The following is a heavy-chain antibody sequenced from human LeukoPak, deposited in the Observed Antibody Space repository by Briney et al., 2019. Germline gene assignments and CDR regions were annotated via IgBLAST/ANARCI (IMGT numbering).Heavy chain of an antibody. J-gene: IGHJ3*02. V-gene: IGHV4-39*07. Sequence: PSETLSLTCTVSGGSISSSSYYWGWIRQPPGKGLEWIGSIYYSGSTYYNPSLKSRVTISVDTSKNQFSLKLSSVTAADTAVYYCARGKPYSNIVVVVAAIPGAFDIWGQGTMVTVSS. D-gene: IGHD2-15*01. CDR1: GGSISSSSYY. CDR3: ARGKPYSNIVVVVAAIPGAFDI. CDR2: IYYSGST.